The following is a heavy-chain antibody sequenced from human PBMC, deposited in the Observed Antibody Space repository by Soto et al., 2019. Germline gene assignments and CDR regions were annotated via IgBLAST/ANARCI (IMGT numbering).Heavy chain of an antibody. Sequence: QVQLVQSGAEVKKPGSSVKVSCKASGGTFSSYTISWVRQAPGQGLEWMGRIIPILGIANYAQKFQGRVTITADKSTSTAYMELSSLRSEDTAVYYCARSTTITMIALWYLDLWGRGTLVTVSS. CDR2: IIPILGIA. D-gene: IGHD3-22*01. V-gene: IGHV1-69*02. CDR3: ARSTTITMIALWYLDL. CDR1: GGTFSSYT. J-gene: IGHJ2*01.